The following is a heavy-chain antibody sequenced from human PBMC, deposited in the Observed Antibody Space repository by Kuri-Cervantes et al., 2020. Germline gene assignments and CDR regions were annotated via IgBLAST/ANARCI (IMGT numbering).Heavy chain of an antibody. Sequence: SGPTLVKPTQTLTLTCSFSGSSLNTRGMGLGWFRQPPGEALEWLALLYWDDDKRYGPSLKSRLTITKDTSKNQVVLTMTNMDPVDTATYYCAHARITIFGVVTECYFDYWGQGTLVTVSS. J-gene: IGHJ4*02. D-gene: IGHD3-3*01. CDR1: GSSLNTRGMG. V-gene: IGHV2-5*05. CDR3: AHARITIFGVVTECYFDY. CDR2: LYWDDDK.